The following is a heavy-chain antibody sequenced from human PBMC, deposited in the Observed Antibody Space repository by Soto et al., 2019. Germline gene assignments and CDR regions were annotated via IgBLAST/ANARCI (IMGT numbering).Heavy chain of an antibody. CDR3: ARDLWGYCGTDCYPLDV. CDR2: IYYTGST. D-gene: IGHD2-21*02. V-gene: IGHV4-59*12. CDR1: GGSISSYY. J-gene: IGHJ6*02. Sequence: PSETLSLTCTVSGGSISSYYWSWIRQPPGKGLEWIGYIYYTGSTKYNPSLKSRVTISVDTSKNHFSLKLSSVTAADTAVYYCARDLWGYCGTDCYPLDVWGQGTTVTVS.